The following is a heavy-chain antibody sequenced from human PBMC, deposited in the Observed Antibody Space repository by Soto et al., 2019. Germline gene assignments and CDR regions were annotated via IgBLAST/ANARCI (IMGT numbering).Heavy chain of an antibody. CDR1: GYTFTTFG. CDR2: ISAYNDNT. CDR3: ARENCSDSRCNSPNN. Sequence: VQLVQSGAEVKKPGASVRVSCKASGYTFTTFGISWVRQSPGQGLERMGWISAYNDNTNYAQKVNGRVTMTTDTSTNTAYVELGSLRTDGTTVYYCARENCSDSRCNSPNNWGQGKLVTVSS. V-gene: IGHV1-18*01. J-gene: IGHJ4*02. D-gene: IGHD2-15*01.